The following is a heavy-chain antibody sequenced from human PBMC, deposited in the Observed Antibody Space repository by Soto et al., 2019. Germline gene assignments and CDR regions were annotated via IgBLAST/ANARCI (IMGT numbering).Heavy chain of an antibody. CDR1: GGFNSYS. V-gene: IGHV1-69*06. CDR3: ARGGPVIIPAATNWFDP. J-gene: IGHJ5*02. D-gene: IGHD2-2*01. CDR2: IIPIFATP. Sequence: QVQLVQSGAEVKKPGSSVKVSCKGSGGFNSYSISWVRQAPGQGLEWMGGIIPIFATPNYAQKFQGRVTITADKSTSPAYMELSRLTSEDTAVXXXARGGPVIIPAATNWFDPWGQGTLVSVSS.